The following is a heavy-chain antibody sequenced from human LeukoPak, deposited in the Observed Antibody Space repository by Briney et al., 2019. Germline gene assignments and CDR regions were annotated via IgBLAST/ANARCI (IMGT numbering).Heavy chain of an antibody. D-gene: IGHD3-10*01. J-gene: IGHJ4*02. V-gene: IGHV3-20*04. CDR2: INWNGGST. Sequence: GGSLRLSCAASGFTFDDYGMNWVRQAPGKGLEWVSGINWNGGSTGYADSVKGRFTISRDNAKNSPYLQLNSLRAEDTALYYCARDSLGLVRGYWGQGTQVTVSS. CDR1: GFTFDDYG. CDR3: ARDSLGLVRGY.